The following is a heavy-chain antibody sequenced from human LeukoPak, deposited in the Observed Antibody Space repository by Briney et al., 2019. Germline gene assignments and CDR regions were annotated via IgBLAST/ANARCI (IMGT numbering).Heavy chain of an antibody. J-gene: IGHJ6*02. V-gene: IGHV3-23*01. CDR3: AKEASGAGPYYYYGMDV. Sequence: GGSLRLSCAASGFTFSSYAMSWVRQAPGKGLEWVSAIGGSGGGTYYADSVKGRFTISRDNSKNTLYLQMNSLRAEDTAVYYCAKEASGAGPYYYYGMDVWGQGTTVTVSS. CDR2: IGGSGGGT. D-gene: IGHD6-13*01. CDR1: GFTFSSYA.